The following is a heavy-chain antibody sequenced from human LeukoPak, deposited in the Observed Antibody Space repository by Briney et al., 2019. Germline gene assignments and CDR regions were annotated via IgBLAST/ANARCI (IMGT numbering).Heavy chain of an antibody. V-gene: IGHV3-23*01. CDR2: ISGSGGST. Sequence: GGSLRLSCAASGFTLSSYAMSWVRQAPGKGLEWVSAISGSGGSTYYADSVKGRFTISRDNSKNTLYLQMNSLRAEDTAVYYCAKTGGSYYGVSFDYWGQGTLVTVSS. D-gene: IGHD1-26*01. CDR1: GFTLSSYA. J-gene: IGHJ4*02. CDR3: AKTGGSYYGVSFDY.